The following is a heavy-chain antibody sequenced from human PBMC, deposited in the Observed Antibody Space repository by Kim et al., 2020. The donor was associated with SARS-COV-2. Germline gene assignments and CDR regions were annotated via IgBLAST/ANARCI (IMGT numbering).Heavy chain of an antibody. V-gene: IGHV1-24*01. CDR2: FDPEDGET. CDR1: GYTLTELS. CDR3: ATGPVAGTVLWFDP. J-gene: IGHJ5*02. Sequence: ASVKVSCKVSGYTLTELSMHWVRQAPGKGLEWMGGFDPEDGETIYAQKFQGRVTMTEDTSTDTAYMELSSLRSEDTAMYYCATGPVAGTVLWFDPWGQGTLVTVSS. D-gene: IGHD6-19*01.